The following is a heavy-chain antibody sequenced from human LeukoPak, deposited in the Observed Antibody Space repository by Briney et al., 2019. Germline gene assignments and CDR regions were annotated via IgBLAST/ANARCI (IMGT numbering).Heavy chain of an antibody. Sequence: PSETLSLTYTVSGGSISTFYWSWLRQPPGKGLEWIGYIFQTGHSNYNPSLKGRVTISVDTSKNQLSLKLYSVTVADTAIYYCARHPFSDGFDFWGQGTMVTVSS. CDR3: ARHPFSDGFDF. V-gene: IGHV4-59*08. CDR2: IFQTGHS. J-gene: IGHJ3*01. CDR1: GGSISTFY.